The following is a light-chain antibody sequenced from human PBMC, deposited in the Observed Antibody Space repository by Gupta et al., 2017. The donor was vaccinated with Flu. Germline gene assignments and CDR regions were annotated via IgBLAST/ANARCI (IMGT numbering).Light chain of an antibody. CDR1: SSDVGGYNY. CDR3: CSYEGSLL. V-gene: IGLV2-11*03. J-gene: IGLJ2*01. CDR2: DVS. Sequence: PGQSVTISCTGTSSDVGGYNYFSWYQQNPGKAPNVMIYDVSKRPSGVPDRLSGFKSANTASLTASGLHAEGESDYHCCSYEGSLLFGGGTK.